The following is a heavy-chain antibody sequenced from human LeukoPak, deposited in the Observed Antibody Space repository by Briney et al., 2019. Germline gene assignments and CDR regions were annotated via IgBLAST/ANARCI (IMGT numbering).Heavy chain of an antibody. CDR2: IIPIFGTA. J-gene: IGHJ4*02. Sequence: SVKVSCKASGGTFSSYAISWVRQAPGQGLEWMGGIIPIFGTANYAQKFQGRVTITADESTSTAYMELSSLRSEDTAVYYCARLYYDSSGYYYFDYWGQGTLVTVSS. V-gene: IGHV1-69*13. CDR3: ARLYYDSSGYYYFDY. CDR1: GGTFSSYA. D-gene: IGHD3-22*01.